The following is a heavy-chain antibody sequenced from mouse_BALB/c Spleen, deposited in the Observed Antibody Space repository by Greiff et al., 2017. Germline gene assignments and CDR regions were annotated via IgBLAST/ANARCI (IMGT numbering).Heavy chain of an antibody. Sequence: EVKVEESGGGLVQPGGSLKLSCAASGFTFSSYTMSWVRQTPEKRLEWVAYISNGGGSTYYPDTVKGRFTISRDNAKNTLYLQMSSLKSEDTAMYYCARHADYYAYAMDYWGQGTSVTVSS. J-gene: IGHJ4*01. V-gene: IGHV5-12-2*01. CDR2: ISNGGGST. D-gene: IGHD1-1*01. CDR1: GFTFSSYT. CDR3: ARHADYYAYAMDY.